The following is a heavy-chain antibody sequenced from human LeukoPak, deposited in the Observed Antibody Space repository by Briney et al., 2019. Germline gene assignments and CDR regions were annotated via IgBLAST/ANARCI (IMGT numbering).Heavy chain of an antibody. J-gene: IGHJ5*02. V-gene: IGHV3-33*01. D-gene: IGHD1-1*01. CDR3: ARDCVVDNYNWFDP. CDR1: GFTFSSYG. Sequence: PGRSLRLSCAASGFTFSSYGMHWVRQAPGKGLEWVAVIWYDGSNKYYADSVKGRFTISRDNSKNTLYLQMNSLRAEDTAVYYRARDCVVDNYNWFDPWGQGTLVTVSS. CDR2: IWYDGSNK.